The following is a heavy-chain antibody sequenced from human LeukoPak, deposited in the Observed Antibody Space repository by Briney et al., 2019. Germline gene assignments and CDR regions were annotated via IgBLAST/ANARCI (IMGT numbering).Heavy chain of an antibody. D-gene: IGHD3-10*01. V-gene: IGHV1-2*02. CDR3: ARDSGGPPDY. CDR1: GYTFTGYY. Sequence: ASVTVSCKAFGYTFTGYYMHWVRQAPGQGLEWMGWINPISGDTNYAQKFQGRVTMTRDTPISTAYVELSGLRSDDTAVYYCARDSGGPPDYWGQGTLVIVSS. CDR2: INPISGDT. J-gene: IGHJ4*02.